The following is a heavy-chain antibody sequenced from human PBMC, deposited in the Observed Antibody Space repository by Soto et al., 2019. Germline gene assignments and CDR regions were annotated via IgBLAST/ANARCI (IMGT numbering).Heavy chain of an antibody. Sequence: ASVKVSCKASGYTFTTYGISWVRQAPGQGLEWMGWISAYSGSTKFAQKLQGRVTMTTDTSTTTAYMELRSLTSDDTAVYYCARDFTKSSSWPYYLDYWGQGTLVTVSS. CDR2: ISAYSGST. J-gene: IGHJ4*02. CDR1: GYTFTTYG. V-gene: IGHV1-18*01. D-gene: IGHD6-13*01. CDR3: ARDFTKSSSWPYYLDY.